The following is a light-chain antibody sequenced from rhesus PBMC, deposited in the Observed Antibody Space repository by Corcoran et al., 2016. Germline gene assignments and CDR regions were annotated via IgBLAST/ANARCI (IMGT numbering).Light chain of an antibody. CDR3: LQHNSYPWA. CDR1: QGISSY. V-gene: IGKV1-28*03. Sequence: DIQMTQSPSSLSASVGDTVTITCRASQGISSYLNWFQQKPGKAPKLLIYDASSLESGVPSRFSGSGSGTDFTLTIRSLQPEDFAAYYCLQHNSYPWAFGHGTKVEIK. CDR2: DAS. J-gene: IGKJ1*01.